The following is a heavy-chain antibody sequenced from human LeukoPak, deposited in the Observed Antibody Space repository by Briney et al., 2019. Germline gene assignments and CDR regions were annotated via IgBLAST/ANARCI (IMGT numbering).Heavy chain of an antibody. D-gene: IGHD6-19*01. CDR1: GGSISSGDYY. CDR2: IYYSGST. Sequence: SETLSLTCTVSGGSISSGDYYWSWIRQPPGKGLEWIGYIYYSGSTYYNPSLKSRVTISVDTSKNQFSLRLTSVTAADTAVYYCAVAVPGTVYWGQGTLVTVSS. V-gene: IGHV4-30-4*01. J-gene: IGHJ4*02. CDR3: AVAVPGTVY.